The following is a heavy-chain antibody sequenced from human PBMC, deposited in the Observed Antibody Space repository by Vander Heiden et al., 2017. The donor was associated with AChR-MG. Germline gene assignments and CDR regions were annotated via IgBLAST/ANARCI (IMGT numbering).Heavy chain of an antibody. D-gene: IGHD6-19*01. CDR2: IIPIFGTA. CDR1: GGTFSSYA. Sequence: QVQLVQSGAEVKKPGSSVKVSCKASGGTFSSYAISWVRQAPGQGLEWMGGIIPIFGTANYAQKVQGRVTITADESTSTAYMELSRMRSEDTAVYCCARACRAVAGENDYWGQGTLVTVSS. CDR3: ARACRAVAGENDY. J-gene: IGHJ4*02. V-gene: IGHV1-69*01.